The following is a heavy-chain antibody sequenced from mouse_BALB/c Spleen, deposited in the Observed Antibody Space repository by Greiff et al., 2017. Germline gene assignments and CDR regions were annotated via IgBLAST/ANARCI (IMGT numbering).Heavy chain of an antibody. CDR2: ISNGGGST. CDR1: GFTFSSYT. J-gene: IGHJ2*01. Sequence: EVHLVESGGGLVQPGGSLKLSCAASGFTFSSYTMSWVRQTPEKRLEWVAYISNGGGSTYYPDTVKGRFTISRDNAKNTLYLQMSSLKSEDTAMYYCARHGYYGSFDYWGQGTTLTVSS. CDR3: ARHGYYGSFDY. V-gene: IGHV5-12-2*01. D-gene: IGHD1-1*01.